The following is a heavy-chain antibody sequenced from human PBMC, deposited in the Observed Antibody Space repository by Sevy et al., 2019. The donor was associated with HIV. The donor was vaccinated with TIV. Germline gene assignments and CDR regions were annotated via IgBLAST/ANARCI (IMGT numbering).Heavy chain of an antibody. CDR1: GFTFSSYW. Sequence: GGSLRLSCAGSGFTFSSYWMSWVRQAPGKGVEWVGNINQDGSGKNYVDSVKGRFTSSRDNAKNSLYLQKNSLSAEDRAVYYCAGEPFSKADYWGQGTLVTVSS. CDR2: INQDGSGK. D-gene: IGHD4-4*01. J-gene: IGHJ4*02. CDR3: AGEPFSKADY. V-gene: IGHV3-7*01.